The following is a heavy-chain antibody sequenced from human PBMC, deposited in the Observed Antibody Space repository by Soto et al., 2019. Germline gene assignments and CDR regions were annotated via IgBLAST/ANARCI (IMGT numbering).Heavy chain of an antibody. J-gene: IGHJ4*02. V-gene: IGHV3-23*01. CDR3: AKMEGMDPWAYSFDY. CDR1: GFTCSDFA. D-gene: IGHD2-2*03. Sequence: PGGSLRLSCAAAGFTCSDFAMSCVRQAPGKGLEWVSRIYGGGNGPHYADSVKGRVTISRDNSKNTLYLQMNSLRAEDTAVYYCAKMEGMDPWAYSFDYWGQGTLVTVSS. CDR2: IYGGGNGP.